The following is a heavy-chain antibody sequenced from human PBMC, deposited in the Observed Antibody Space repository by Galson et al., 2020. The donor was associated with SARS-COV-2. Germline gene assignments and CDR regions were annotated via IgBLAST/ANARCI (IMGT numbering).Heavy chain of an antibody. V-gene: IGHV3-23*01. CDR1: GFTFSSYA. CDR3: AKNGDSLITIFGVVIISFLFDY. CDR2: ISGSGGST. D-gene: IGHD3-3*01. Sequence: GGSLRLSGAATGFTFSSYAMSWVRQAPGKGLEWVSAISGSGGSTYYADSVKGRFTISRDNSKNTLYLQMNSLRAEDTAVYYCAKNGDSLITIFGVVIISFLFDYWGQGTLVTVSS. J-gene: IGHJ4*02.